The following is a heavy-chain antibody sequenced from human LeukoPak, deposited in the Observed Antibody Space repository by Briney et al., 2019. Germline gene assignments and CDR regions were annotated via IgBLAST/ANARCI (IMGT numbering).Heavy chain of an antibody. V-gene: IGHV3-21*01. Sequence: GGSLRLSCAASGFTFSSYSMNWVRQAPGKGLEWVSSISSSSSYIYYADPVKGRFTISRDNAKNSLYLQMNSLRAEDTAVYYCARDKSRYCSGGSCYGWFDPWGQGTLVTVSS. CDR3: ARDKSRYCSGGSCYGWFDP. CDR1: GFTFSSYS. D-gene: IGHD2-15*01. CDR2: ISSSSSYI. J-gene: IGHJ5*02.